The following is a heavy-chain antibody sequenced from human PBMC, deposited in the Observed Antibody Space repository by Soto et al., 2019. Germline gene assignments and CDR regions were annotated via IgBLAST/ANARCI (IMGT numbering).Heavy chain of an antibody. CDR1: GFTFSSYS. CDR2: ISFDGINI. CDR3: ARDYRPNSGYQMVDY. Sequence: GGSLRPSCAASGFTFSSYSFHWFRQAPGKGLEWVAVISFDGINIHYADSVKGRFTISRDNSKNTLDLQMNSLRADDTAVYYCARDYRPNSGYQMVDYWGQGT. D-gene: IGHD2-2*01. J-gene: IGHJ4*02. V-gene: IGHV3-30-3*01.